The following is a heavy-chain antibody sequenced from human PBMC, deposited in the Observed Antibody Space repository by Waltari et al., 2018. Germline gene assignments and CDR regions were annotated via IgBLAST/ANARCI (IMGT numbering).Heavy chain of an antibody. J-gene: IGHJ6*02. CDR3: ARLSQWLFGMDV. CDR2: IYSGESA. CDR1: GFTVSGNF. Sequence: EAQLVESGGGLIQPGGSLRLSCAVSGFTVSGNFMTWVRQAPGKGLEWVSIIYSGESAYYADSVKGRFTISRDNSKNIVYLQMNSLRVEDTGVYHCARLSQWLFGMDVWGQGTTV. D-gene: IGHD6-19*01. V-gene: IGHV3-53*01.